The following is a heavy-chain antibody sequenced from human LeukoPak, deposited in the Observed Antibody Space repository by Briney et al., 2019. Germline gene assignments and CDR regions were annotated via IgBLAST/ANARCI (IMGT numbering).Heavy chain of an antibody. D-gene: IGHD2-8*01. V-gene: IGHV1-24*01. CDR3: AIMVRRWYYFDY. Sequence: ASVKVSCKVSGYTLTELSMHWVRQAPGKGLEWMGGFDPEDGETIYAQKFQGRVTMTEDTSTDTAYMELSSLRSEDTAVYYCAIMVRRWYYFDYWGQGTLVTVSS. CDR1: GYTLTELS. CDR2: FDPEDGET. J-gene: IGHJ4*02.